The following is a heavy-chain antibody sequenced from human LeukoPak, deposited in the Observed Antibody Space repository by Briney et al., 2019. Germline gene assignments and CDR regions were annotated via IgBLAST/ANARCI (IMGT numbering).Heavy chain of an antibody. Sequence: ASVKVSCKASGGTFNHFGINWVRQATGQGLEWMGWMNYNSGNTGYAQKFQGRVIMTRNISISTAYMELSSLRSEDSAVYYCARVKYNWNDIFENWFDPWGQGTLVTVSS. V-gene: IGHV1-8*02. CDR1: GGTFNHFG. CDR3: ARVKYNWNDIFENWFDP. CDR2: MNYNSGNT. J-gene: IGHJ5*02. D-gene: IGHD1-1*01.